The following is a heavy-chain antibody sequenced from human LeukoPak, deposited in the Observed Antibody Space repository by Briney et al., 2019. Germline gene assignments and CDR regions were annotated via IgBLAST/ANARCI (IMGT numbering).Heavy chain of an antibody. D-gene: IGHD3-3*01. Sequence: PGGSLRLSCAASGFTFSSYAMSWVRQAPGKGLEWVSAISGRGGSTYYADSVKGRFTISRDNSKNTLYLQMNSLRAEDTAIYYCFFGVVKYGMDVWGQGTTVTVSS. CDR1: GFTFSSYA. J-gene: IGHJ6*02. CDR2: ISGRGGST. CDR3: FFGVVKYGMDV. V-gene: IGHV3-23*01.